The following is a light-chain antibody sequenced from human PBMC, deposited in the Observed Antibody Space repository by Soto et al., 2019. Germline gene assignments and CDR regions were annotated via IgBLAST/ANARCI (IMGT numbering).Light chain of an antibody. Sequence: DIQMTQSPCSLSASVGDRVTITCQASQDINTYLNWYQQKPGKARNLLIYDASKLETGVPSRFSGGGSGTDFTFTVTSLQPEDIATYFCQHYDNLLLTFGGGTKVEL. V-gene: IGKV1-33*01. J-gene: IGKJ4*01. CDR1: QDINTY. CDR2: DAS. CDR3: QHYDNLLLT.